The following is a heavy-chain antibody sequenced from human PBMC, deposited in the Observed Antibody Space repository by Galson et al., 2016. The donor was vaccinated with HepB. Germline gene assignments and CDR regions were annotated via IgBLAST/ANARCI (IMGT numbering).Heavy chain of an antibody. Sequence: ETLSLTCTVSGGSISNYYWSWIRQPPGKGLEWIGYIYNSGSTNSNPSLKSRVTISVDTSKNQFSLKLSSVTAADTAVYYCARVGTTVTTQALGMDVGGQGTTVTVS. CDR3: ARVGTTVTTQALGMDV. CDR2: IYNSGST. D-gene: IGHD4-17*01. J-gene: IGHJ6*02. V-gene: IGHV4-59*01. CDR1: GGSISNYY.